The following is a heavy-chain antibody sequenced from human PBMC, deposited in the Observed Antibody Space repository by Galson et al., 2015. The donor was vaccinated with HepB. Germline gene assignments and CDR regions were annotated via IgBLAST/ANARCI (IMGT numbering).Heavy chain of an antibody. CDR3: AKDVENRYGYNDY. CDR1: GFTFSSYA. V-gene: IGHV3-23*01. J-gene: IGHJ4*02. CDR2: ISGSGGST. Sequence: SLRLSCAASGFTFSSYAMSWVRQAPGQGLEWVSAISGSGGSTYYADSVKGRFTISRDNSKNTLYLQMHSLRAEDTAVYYCAKDVENRYGYNDYWGQGTLVTVSS. D-gene: IGHD5-24*01.